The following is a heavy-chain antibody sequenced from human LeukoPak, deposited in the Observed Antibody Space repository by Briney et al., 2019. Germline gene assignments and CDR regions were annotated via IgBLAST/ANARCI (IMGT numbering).Heavy chain of an antibody. CDR2: INPSGGST. D-gene: IGHD2-15*01. Sequence: ASVKVSCKASGYTFTSYYMHWVRQAPGQGLEWMGIINPSGGSTSYAQKFQGRVTMTRDTSTSTVYMELSSPRSEDTAVYYCAREVVATTGDLYYYMDVWGKGTTVTVSS. CDR1: GYTFTSYY. V-gene: IGHV1-46*03. CDR3: AREVVATTGDLYYYMDV. J-gene: IGHJ6*03.